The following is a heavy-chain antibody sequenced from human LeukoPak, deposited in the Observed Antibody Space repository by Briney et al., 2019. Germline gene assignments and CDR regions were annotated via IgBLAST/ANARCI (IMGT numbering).Heavy chain of an antibody. CDR2: ISSSSSYI. D-gene: IGHD3-10*01. CDR3: ASAGLTYGSGSYFVY. Sequence: GGSLRLSCAASGFTFSSYSMNWVRQAPGKGLEWVSSISSSSSYIYYADSVKGRFTISKDNAKNSLYLQMNSLRAEDTAVYYCASAGLTYGSGSYFVYWGQGTLVTVSS. V-gene: IGHV3-21*01. CDR1: GFTFSSYS. J-gene: IGHJ4*02.